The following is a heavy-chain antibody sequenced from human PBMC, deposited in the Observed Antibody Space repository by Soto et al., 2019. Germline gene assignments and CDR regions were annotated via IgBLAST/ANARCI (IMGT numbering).Heavy chain of an antibody. Sequence: EVQLVESGGGLVQPGGSLRLSCAASGFSFSSYSMNWVRQAPGKGLEWISYISSRSDVIYYADSLKGRFTVSRDNAKNSLYLQMNSPRDEDTAVYYCARPGEGVLFYYAMDVWGQGTTVTVSS. V-gene: IGHV3-48*02. CDR2: ISSRSDVI. CDR1: GFSFSSYS. D-gene: IGHD3-16*01. J-gene: IGHJ6*02. CDR3: ARPGEGVLFYYAMDV.